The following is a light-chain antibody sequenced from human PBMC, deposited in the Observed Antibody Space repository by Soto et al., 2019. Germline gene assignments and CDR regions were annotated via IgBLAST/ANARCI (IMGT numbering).Light chain of an antibody. CDR2: DVS. V-gene: IGLV2-14*01. CDR1: SSDVGGYDY. CDR3: CSYAGSSTRYV. J-gene: IGLJ1*01. Sequence: QSALTQPASVSGSPGQSITISCTGTSSDVGGYDYVSWYQHHPGKAPKLMIYDVSNRPSGVSSRFSGSKSDNTASLTIYGLQAEDEADYYCCSYAGSSTRYVFGTGTKLTVL.